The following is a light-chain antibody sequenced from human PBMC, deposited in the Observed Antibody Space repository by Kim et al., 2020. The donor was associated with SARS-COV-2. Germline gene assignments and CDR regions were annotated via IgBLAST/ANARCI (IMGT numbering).Light chain of an antibody. Sequence: APVEDRITITCRASQGGSNQLVWYRHKPGKAPELLLHSASTLRVGVPARFSGSGSGTDFTLTISSLQPEDFATYYCQQRHSVPLTFGQGTRLEIK. CDR3: QQRHSVPLT. CDR1: QGGSNQ. J-gene: IGKJ5*01. V-gene: IGKV1-39*01. CDR2: SAS.